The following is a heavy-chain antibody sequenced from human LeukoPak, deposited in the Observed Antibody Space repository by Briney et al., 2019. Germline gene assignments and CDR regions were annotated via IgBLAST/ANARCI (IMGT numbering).Heavy chain of an antibody. CDR2: ISYDGSNK. CDR3: ARGKAVSSGYLYYFDY. Sequence: GGSLRLSCAASGFTFSSYAMHWVRQAPGKGLEWVAVISYDGSNKYYADSVKGRFTISRDNSKNTLYLQMNSLRAEDTAVYYCARGKAVSSGYLYYFDYWGQGTLVTVSS. D-gene: IGHD3-22*01. J-gene: IGHJ4*02. V-gene: IGHV3-30-3*01. CDR1: GFTFSSYA.